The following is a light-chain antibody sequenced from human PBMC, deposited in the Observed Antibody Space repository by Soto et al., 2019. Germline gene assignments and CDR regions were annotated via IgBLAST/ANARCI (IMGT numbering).Light chain of an antibody. Sequence: QSVLTQPASVSGSPGQSITISCTGTSSDVGGYNYVSWYQQHQGQVPKLTIYEVTNRPSGVSSRFSGSKSGNTASLTISGLQAEDEADYYCSSYTNSDTWVFGGGTKVTVL. CDR1: SSDVGGYNY. CDR2: EVT. CDR3: SSYTNSDTWV. J-gene: IGLJ3*02. V-gene: IGLV2-14*01.